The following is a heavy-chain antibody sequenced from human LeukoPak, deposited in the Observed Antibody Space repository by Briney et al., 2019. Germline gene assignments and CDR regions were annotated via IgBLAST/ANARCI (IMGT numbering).Heavy chain of an antibody. J-gene: IGHJ3*02. CDR2: ISAKNGDT. Sequence: ASVKVSCKVSGYTFTTSGISWVRQAPGQGLEWMGWISAKNGDTSYAQKFQGRVTMTTDPSTSTAYMEVRSLRSDDTAVYYCVRETGQWLAPAAFDIWGQGTMVTVSS. CDR1: GYTFTTSG. D-gene: IGHD6-19*01. CDR3: VRETGQWLAPAAFDI. V-gene: IGHV1-18*01.